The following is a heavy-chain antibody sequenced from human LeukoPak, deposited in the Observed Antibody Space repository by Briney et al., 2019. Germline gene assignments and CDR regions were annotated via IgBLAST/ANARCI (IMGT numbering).Heavy chain of an antibody. CDR3: ARDSSGYQ. Sequence: GGSLRLSCAASGFTISTYWMSWVRQAPGKGLEWVANIKEDGSERYYGDSVKGRFTISRDNAKNSLYLQMNSLRAEDTAVYYCARDSSGYQWGQGTLVTVSS. CDR2: IKEDGSER. CDR1: GFTISTYW. V-gene: IGHV3-7*01. D-gene: IGHD3-22*01. J-gene: IGHJ4*02.